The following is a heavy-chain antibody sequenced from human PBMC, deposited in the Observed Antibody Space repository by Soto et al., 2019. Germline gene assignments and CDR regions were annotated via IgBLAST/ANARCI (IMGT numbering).Heavy chain of an antibody. J-gene: IGHJ4*02. CDR3: AKREGFSCRYSSSPAHY. CDR1: GFTFSSYA. Sequence: GGSLRLSCAASGFTFSSYAMSWVRQAPGKGLEWVSAISGSGGSTYYADSVKGRFTISRDNSKNTLYLQMNSLRAEDTAVYYCAKREGFSCRYSSSPAHYWGQGTLVTVSS. V-gene: IGHV3-23*01. CDR2: ISGSGGST. D-gene: IGHD6-6*01.